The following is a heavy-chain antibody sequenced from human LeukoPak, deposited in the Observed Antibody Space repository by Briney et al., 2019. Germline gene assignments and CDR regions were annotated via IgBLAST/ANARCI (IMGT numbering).Heavy chain of an antibody. CDR3: AGGTGWLIDY. CDR2: IKQDGSEK. D-gene: IGHD1-1*01. V-gene: IGHV3-7*04. Sequence: PGGSLRLSCAASGSTFSGYWMNWVRQVPGKGLEWVANIKQDGSEKYYVDSVKGRFTISRANAKNSLYLQLNSLRAEDTAVYYCAGGTGWLIDYWGQGTLVTVSS. CDR1: GSTFSGYW. J-gene: IGHJ4*02.